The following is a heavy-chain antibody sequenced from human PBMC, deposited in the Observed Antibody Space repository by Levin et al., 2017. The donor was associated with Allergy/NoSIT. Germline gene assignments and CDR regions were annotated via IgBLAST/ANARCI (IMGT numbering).Heavy chain of an antibody. CDR2: INPYNGNT. CDR3: ARVGPTDITGTTATFDF. V-gene: IGHV1-18*01. D-gene: IGHD1-7*01. J-gene: IGHJ3*01. Sequence: PGGSLRLSCKASGYTFISYVISWVRQAPGQGLEWMGWINPYNGNTNDAQKLQGRVTMTRDTSTSTAYMELRSLRSDDTAVYYCARVGPTDITGTTATFDFWGQGTMVTVSS. CDR1: GYTFISYV.